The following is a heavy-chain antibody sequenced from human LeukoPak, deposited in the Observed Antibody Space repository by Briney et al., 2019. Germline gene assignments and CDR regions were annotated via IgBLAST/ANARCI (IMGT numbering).Heavy chain of an antibody. CDR3: ARGGDIVVVPAGDAFDI. Sequence: SETLSLTCTVSGGSVNSGAYYWSWIRQPPGKGLEWIGNIYSSGSAYYNPSLKSRVTMSVDTSKNQFSLKLSSVTAADTAVYYCARGGDIVVVPAGDAFDIWGQGTMVTVSS. CDR1: GGSVNSGAYY. V-gene: IGHV4-39*07. CDR2: IYSSGSA. J-gene: IGHJ3*02. D-gene: IGHD2-2*01.